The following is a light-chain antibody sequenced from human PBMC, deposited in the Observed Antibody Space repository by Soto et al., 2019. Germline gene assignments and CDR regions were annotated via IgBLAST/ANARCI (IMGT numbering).Light chain of an antibody. CDR1: TIGAHSF. J-gene: IGLJ1*01. V-gene: IGLV2-11*01. CDR2: DVS. Sequence: QSALTQPRSLSGSTGQSVTISCTGPTIGAHSFVSWYQDRPDKVPKLLIYDVSQRPSGIPDRFSGSRSANTASLTISGLQADDAAAYYCCSYTGNKVFVFGTGTKVTVL. CDR3: CSYTGNKVFV.